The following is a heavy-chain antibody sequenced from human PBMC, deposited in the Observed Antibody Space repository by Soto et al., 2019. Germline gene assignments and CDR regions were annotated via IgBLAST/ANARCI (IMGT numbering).Heavy chain of an antibody. CDR2: IKSKTDGGTT. CDR3: TTDPQYSSSTSCYYRGYYYYGMDV. V-gene: IGHV3-15*01. CDR1: GFTFSNAW. Sequence: VGSLRLSCAASGFTFSNAWMSWVRQAPGKGLEWVGRIKSKTDGGTTDYAAPVKGRFTISRDDSKNTLYLQMNSLKTEDTDVYYCTTDPQYSSSTSCYYRGYYYYGMDVWGQGTTLTVSS. J-gene: IGHJ6*02. D-gene: IGHD2-2*01.